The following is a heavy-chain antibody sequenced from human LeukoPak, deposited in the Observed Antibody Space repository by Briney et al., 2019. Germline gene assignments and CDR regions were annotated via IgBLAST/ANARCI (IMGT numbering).Heavy chain of an antibody. J-gene: IGHJ4*02. D-gene: IGHD1-20*01. Sequence: SETLSLTCTVSGGSISSYYWSRIRQPAGKGLEWIGRIYTSGSTNYNPSLKSRVTMSVDTSKNQFSLKLSSVTAADTAVYYCAIGFITGTVEDYWGQGTLVTVSS. CDR3: AIGFITGTVEDY. CDR1: GGSISSYY. CDR2: IYTSGST. V-gene: IGHV4-4*07.